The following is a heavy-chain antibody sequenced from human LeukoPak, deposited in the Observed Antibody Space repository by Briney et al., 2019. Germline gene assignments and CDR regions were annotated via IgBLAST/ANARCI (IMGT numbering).Heavy chain of an antibody. CDR1: GGSISSGGYS. Sequence: SQTLSLTCAVSGGSISSGGYSWSWIRQLRGKGLEWIGYIYHSGSTYYNPSLKSRVTISVDRSKNQFSLKLSSVTAADTAVYYCARDRGVRGGYFDYWGQGTLVTVSS. CDR2: IYHSGST. CDR3: ARDRGVRGGYFDY. V-gene: IGHV4-30-2*01. J-gene: IGHJ4*02. D-gene: IGHD3-10*01.